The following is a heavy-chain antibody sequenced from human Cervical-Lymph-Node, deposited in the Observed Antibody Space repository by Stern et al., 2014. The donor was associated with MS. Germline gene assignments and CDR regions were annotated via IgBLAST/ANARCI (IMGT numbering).Heavy chain of an antibody. Sequence: VQLLESGAEVKKPGASVRGSCKASGYTFTNYYMHWVRQGPGQGLEWMGIINPRGGSTNYAQKFQGRVTMTRDTSTSTVYMELGSLRSDDTAVYYCARNQGIAATGSNWLDPWGQGTLVTVSS. V-gene: IGHV1-46*01. CDR2: INPRGGST. D-gene: IGHD6-13*01. J-gene: IGHJ5*02. CDR3: ARNQGIAATGSNWLDP. CDR1: GYTFTNYY.